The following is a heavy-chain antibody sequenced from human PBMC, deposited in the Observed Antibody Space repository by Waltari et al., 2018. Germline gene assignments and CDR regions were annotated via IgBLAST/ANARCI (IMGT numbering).Heavy chain of an antibody. CDR1: GFTFTSSA. CDR2: IVVGSGNT. Sequence: QMQLVQSGSEVKKPGTSVKVSCKASGFTFTSSAMQWVRQARGQRLEWIGWIVVGSGNTNYAQKFQERVTITRDMSTSTSYMELSSLRSEDTAVYYCAAAGYGSGWTGDYYYYYGMDVWGQGTTVTVSS. V-gene: IGHV1-58*02. CDR3: AAAGYGSGWTGDYYYYYGMDV. J-gene: IGHJ6*02. D-gene: IGHD6-19*01.